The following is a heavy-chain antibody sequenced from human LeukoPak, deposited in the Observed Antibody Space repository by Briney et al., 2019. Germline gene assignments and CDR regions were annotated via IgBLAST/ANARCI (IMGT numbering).Heavy chain of an antibody. J-gene: IGHJ5*02. V-gene: IGHV4-34*01. CDR3: ARGRQYSSSWYNP. CDR1: GGSFSGYY. CDR2: INHSGST. D-gene: IGHD6-13*01. Sequence: SETLSLTCAVYGGSFSGYYWSWIRQPPGKGLEWIGEINHSGSTNYNPSRKSRVTISVDTSKNQFSLKLSSVTAADTAVYYCARGRQYSSSWYNPWGQGTLVTVSS.